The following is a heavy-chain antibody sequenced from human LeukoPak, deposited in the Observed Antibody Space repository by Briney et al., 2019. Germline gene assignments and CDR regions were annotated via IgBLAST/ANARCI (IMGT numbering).Heavy chain of an antibody. CDR2: INPSGGST. CDR1: GYTFTSYY. V-gene: IGHV1-46*01. CDR3: ARGERTTGTIDY. Sequence: ASVKVSCKASGYTFTSYYTHWVRQAPGQGLEWMGIINPSGGSTSYAQKFQGRVTMTRDTTTSTVYMELSSLRSEDTAVYYCARGERTTGTIDYWGQGTLVTVSS. J-gene: IGHJ4*02. D-gene: IGHD1-1*01.